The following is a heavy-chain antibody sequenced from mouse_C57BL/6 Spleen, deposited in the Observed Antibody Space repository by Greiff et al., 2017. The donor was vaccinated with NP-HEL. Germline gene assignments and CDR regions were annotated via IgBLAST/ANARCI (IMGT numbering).Heavy chain of an antibody. D-gene: IGHD1-1*01. V-gene: IGHV5-12*01. CDR3: ASGGSSYAMDY. Sequence: EVMLVESGGGLVQPGGSLKLSCAASGFTFSDYYMYWVRQTPEKRLEWVAYISNGGGSTYYPDTVKGRFTISRDNAKNTLYLQMSRLKSDDTAMYYCASGGSSYAMDYWGQGTSVTVSS. J-gene: IGHJ4*01. CDR2: ISNGGGST. CDR1: GFTFSDYY.